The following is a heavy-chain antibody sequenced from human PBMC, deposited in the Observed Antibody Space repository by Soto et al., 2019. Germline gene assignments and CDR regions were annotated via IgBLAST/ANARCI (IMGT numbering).Heavy chain of an antibody. Sequence: QVQLMESGGGVVQPGGSLRLSCTASGFIFSGYAMHWVRQAPGKGLEWVAVISHDGSNEDYAESVQGRFTIFRDKSKNTLYLQMNSLRGEDTGVYFCARDVYGLDVWGQGTMVTGSS. CDR3: ARDVYGLDV. V-gene: IGHV3-30-3*01. CDR1: GFIFSGYA. J-gene: IGHJ6*02. CDR2: ISHDGSNE.